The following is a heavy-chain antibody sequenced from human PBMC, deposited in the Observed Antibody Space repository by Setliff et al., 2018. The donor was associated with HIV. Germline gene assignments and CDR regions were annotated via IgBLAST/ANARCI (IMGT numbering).Heavy chain of an antibody. CDR1: GYTFTSYA. V-gene: IGHV7-4-1*02. J-gene: IGHJ3*02. CDR2: INTSTGNP. CDR3: ARDWVGYYYGSGSYYTYAFDI. Sequence: ASVKVSCKASGYTFTSYAMNWVRQAPGQGLEWMGWINTSTGNPTYAQGFTGRFVSSLDTSVSTAYLQISSLKAEDTAVYYCARDWVGYYYGSGSYYTYAFDIWGQGTMVTVSS. D-gene: IGHD3-10*01.